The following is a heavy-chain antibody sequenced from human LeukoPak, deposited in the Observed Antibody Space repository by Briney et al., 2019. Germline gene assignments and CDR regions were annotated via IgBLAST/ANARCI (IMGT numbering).Heavy chain of an antibody. CDR1: GFTFNYYA. V-gene: IGHV3-23*01. CDR2: ISDNEGST. CDR3: ARHDSFIPY. D-gene: IGHD5-18*01. Sequence: GGSLRLSCAASGFTFNYYAMSWVRQAPGKGLEWVSGISDNEGSTYYTDSVKGRCTISRDNTKNTVYLQMNNLRPDDTAVYFCARHDSFIPYWGQGTLVTVSS. J-gene: IGHJ4*02.